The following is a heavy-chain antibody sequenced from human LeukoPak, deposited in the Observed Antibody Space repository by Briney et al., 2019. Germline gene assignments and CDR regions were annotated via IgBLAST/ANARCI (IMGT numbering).Heavy chain of an antibody. CDR1: GFIFSTYA. J-gene: IGHJ4*02. CDR2: ISYHGRDQ. CDR3: ARDPSGQYG. V-gene: IGHV3-30*14. D-gene: IGHD4-17*01. Sequence: GGSLRLSCAASGFIFSTYAMHWVRQAPGKGLEWVAVISYHGRDQYYADSVKGRFTISRDNSKNTLYLQMNSLRAEDTAVYYCARDPSGQYGWGQGTLVTVSS.